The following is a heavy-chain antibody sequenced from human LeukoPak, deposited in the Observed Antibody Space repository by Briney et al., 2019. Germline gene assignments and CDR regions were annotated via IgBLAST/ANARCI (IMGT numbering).Heavy chain of an antibody. V-gene: IGHV3-48*01. CDR3: ARARPYSSSWYYFDY. CDR2: ISSSSSTI. D-gene: IGHD6-13*01. Sequence: GGSLRLSCAPSGFTFSSYSMNWGRQAPGKGLEWVSYISSSSSTIYYADSVKGRFTISRDNSKNTLYLQMNSLRAEDTAVYYCARARPYSSSWYYFDYWGQGILVTVSS. CDR1: GFTFSSYS. J-gene: IGHJ4*02.